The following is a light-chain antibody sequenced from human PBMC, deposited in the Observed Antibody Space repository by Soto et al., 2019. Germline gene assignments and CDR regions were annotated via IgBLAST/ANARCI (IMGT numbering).Light chain of an antibody. CDR1: QNINTY. J-gene: IGKJ4*01. CDR2: GAS. V-gene: IGKV3-15*01. Sequence: EIVMTQSPATLSVSPGETATLSCRAGQNINTYLAWYQQKPGQAPRLLVYGASTRATGIPARFSGSGSATKFTFTISILQSEDFAVYYCQQYNDWPFTFGGGTKVDIK. CDR3: QQYNDWPFT.